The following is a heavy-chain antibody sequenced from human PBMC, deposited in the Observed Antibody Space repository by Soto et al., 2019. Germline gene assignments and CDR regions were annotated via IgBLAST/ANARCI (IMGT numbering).Heavy chain of an antibody. V-gene: IGHV3-74*01. CDR2: INSDGSST. J-gene: IGHJ6*02. CDR1: GFTFSSYW. D-gene: IGHD3-22*01. CDR3: ARDYYGPDTNYYYYGMDV. Sequence: PGGSLRLSCAASGFTFSSYWMHWVRQAPGKGLVWVSRINSDGSSTSYADSVKGRFTISRDNAKNTLYLQMNSLRAEDTAVYYCARDYYGPDTNYYYYGMDVWGQGTTVTVSS.